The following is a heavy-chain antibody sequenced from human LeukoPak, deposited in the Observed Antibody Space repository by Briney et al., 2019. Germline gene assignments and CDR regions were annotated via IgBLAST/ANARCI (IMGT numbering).Heavy chain of an antibody. CDR1: GGSISSGDYY. V-gene: IGHV4-30-4*01. CDR3: ARAKAYYYDSSGYFDY. Sequence: NTSQTLSLTCTVSGGSISSGDYYWSWLRQPPGKGLEWIGYIYYSGSTYYNPSLKTRVTISVDTSKNQFSLKLSSVTAADTAVYYCARAKAYYYDSSGYFDYWGQGTLVTVSS. D-gene: IGHD3-22*01. CDR2: IYYSGST. J-gene: IGHJ4*02.